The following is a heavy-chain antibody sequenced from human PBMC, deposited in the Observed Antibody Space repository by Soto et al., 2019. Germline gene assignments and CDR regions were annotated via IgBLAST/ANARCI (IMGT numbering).Heavy chain of an antibody. V-gene: IGHV4-4*07. CDR3: ARIDYSRQLAPYYYAMDV. Sequence: QVQLQESGPGLVKPSETLSLTCTVSGGSISSYYWSWIRQPAGKGLEWIGRIYTSGSTNCNPSLKSRVTMSVGTSKNQFSLKLSSVTAADTAVYYCARIDYSRQLAPYYYAMDVWGRGTTVTVSS. CDR2: IYTSGST. D-gene: IGHD4-4*01. J-gene: IGHJ6*02. CDR1: GGSISSYY.